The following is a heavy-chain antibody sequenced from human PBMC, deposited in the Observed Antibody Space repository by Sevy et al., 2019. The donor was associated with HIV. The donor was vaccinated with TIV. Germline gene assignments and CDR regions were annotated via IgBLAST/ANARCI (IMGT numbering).Heavy chain of an antibody. D-gene: IGHD4-17*01. J-gene: IGHJ4*02. CDR2: IWFDGSNT. CDR3: ARDLEFYDYGDYGPAFMPDY. CDR1: GFTFSTYG. V-gene: IGHV3-33*01. Sequence: GESLKISCVASGFTFSTYGMHWVRQALGKGLEWVALIWFDGSNTYYADSVKGRFTISRDIAKNTLHLQMNSLRAEDTAVYYCARDLEFYDYGDYGPAFMPDYWGQGTLVTVSS.